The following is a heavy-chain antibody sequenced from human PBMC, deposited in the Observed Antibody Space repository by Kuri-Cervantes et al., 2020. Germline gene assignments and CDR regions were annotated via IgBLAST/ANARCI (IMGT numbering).Heavy chain of an antibody. V-gene: IGHV3-30-3*01. J-gene: IGHJ6*02. CDR2: ISYDGSNK. CDR3: AGEESKGQILWFGESGIDV. Sequence: GGSLRLSCAASGFTFSSYAMHWVRQAPGKGLEWVAVISYDGSNKYYADPVKGRFTISRDNSKNALYLQMNSLRAEDTTVYYCAGEESKGQILWFGESGIDVWGQGTTVTVSS. CDR1: GFTFSSYA. D-gene: IGHD3-10*01.